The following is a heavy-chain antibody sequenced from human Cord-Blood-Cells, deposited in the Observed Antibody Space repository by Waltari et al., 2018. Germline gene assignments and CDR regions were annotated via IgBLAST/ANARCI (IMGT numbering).Heavy chain of an antibody. Sequence: QVQLVESGGGVVQPGRSLRLSCAASGFTFSSYGMHWVRQAPGKGLEWVAVISYDGSNKYYADSVKGRFTISRDNSKNTLYLQMNSLRAEDTAVYYCAKGTDHGYWYFDLWGRGTLVTVSS. CDR1: GFTFSSYG. J-gene: IGHJ2*01. CDR3: AKGTDHGYWYFDL. V-gene: IGHV3-30*18. CDR2: ISYDGSNK.